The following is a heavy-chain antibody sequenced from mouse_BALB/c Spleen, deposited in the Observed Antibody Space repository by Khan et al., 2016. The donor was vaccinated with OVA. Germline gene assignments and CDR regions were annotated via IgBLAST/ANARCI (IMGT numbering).Heavy chain of an antibody. J-gene: IGHJ3*01. CDR2: ISSGGHYT. CDR1: GFTFSTYG. CDR3: ASLAYYYNSEGFAY. Sequence: EVQLVESGGDLVKPGGSLKLSCAASGFTFSTYGMSWVRQTPDLRLEWVATISSGGHYTYYPDRLKGRFTISRDNAKNTPYLQMNNLNTEATAIYDFASLAYYYNSEGFAYWGQGTLVTVSA. D-gene: IGHD1-1*02. V-gene: IGHV5-6*01.